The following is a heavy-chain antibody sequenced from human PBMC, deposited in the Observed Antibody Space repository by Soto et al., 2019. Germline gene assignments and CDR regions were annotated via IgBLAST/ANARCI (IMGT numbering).Heavy chain of an antibody. Sequence: GGSLRLSCAASGFTFSSYSMNWVRQAPGKGLEWVSSISSSSSYIYYADSVKGRFTISRDNAKNSLYLQMNSLRAEDTAVYYCVRALRELAGGYCGPGTLLTVSS. D-gene: IGHD1-26*01. CDR3: VRALRELAGGY. J-gene: IGHJ4*02. V-gene: IGHV3-21*01. CDR2: ISSSSSYI. CDR1: GFTFSSYS.